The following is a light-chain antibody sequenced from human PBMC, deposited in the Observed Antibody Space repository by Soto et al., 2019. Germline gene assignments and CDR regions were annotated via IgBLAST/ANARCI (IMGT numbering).Light chain of an antibody. CDR1: QSLVHPDGNTY. CDR2: KIS. CDR3: RQATHFPYT. Sequence: DILMTQPPLSSPVTLGQLASISCRSNQSLVHPDGNTYLSWLQQRPGQPPRLVIYKISNRFSGVPDRCSGSGAGTDFTVKVNRVEAEHVGVYYCRQATHFPYTFGQGTKLEI. V-gene: IGKV2-24*01. J-gene: IGKJ2*01.